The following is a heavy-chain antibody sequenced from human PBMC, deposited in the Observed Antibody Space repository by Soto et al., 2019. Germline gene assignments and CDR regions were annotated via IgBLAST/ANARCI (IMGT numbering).Heavy chain of an antibody. CDR1: GGSFSGYY. CDR3: ATSTYYDCWSGYLGFDP. Sequence: SETLSLTCAVYGGSFSGYYWSWIRQPPGKGLEWIGEINHSGSTNYNPSLKSRVTISVDTSKNQFSLKLSSVTAADTAVYYCATSTYYDCWSGYLGFDPWGQGTLVTVS. CDR2: INHSGST. V-gene: IGHV4-34*01. J-gene: IGHJ5*02. D-gene: IGHD3-3*01.